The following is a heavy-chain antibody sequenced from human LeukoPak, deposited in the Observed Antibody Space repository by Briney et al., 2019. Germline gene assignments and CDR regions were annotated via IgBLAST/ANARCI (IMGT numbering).Heavy chain of an antibody. Sequence: ASVKVSFKASGYTFTSYAMHWVGQAPGQRREGMGWINAGNGNTKYSQKFQGRVTITRDTSASTAYMELSSLRSEDTAVYYCAKGYCSSTSCYPFDYWGQGTLVTVSS. CDR1: GYTFTSYA. D-gene: IGHD2-2*01. CDR3: AKGYCSSTSCYPFDY. CDR2: INAGNGNT. J-gene: IGHJ4*02. V-gene: IGHV1-3*01.